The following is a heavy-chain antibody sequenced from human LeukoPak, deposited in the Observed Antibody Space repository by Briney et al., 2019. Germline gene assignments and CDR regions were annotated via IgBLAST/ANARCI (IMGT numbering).Heavy chain of an antibody. J-gene: IGHJ5*02. Sequence: KASETLSLTCTVSGGSISSSSYYWSWIRQPPGKGLEWIGEINHSGSTNYNPSLKSRVTISVDTSKNQFSLKLSSVTAADTAVYYCARGPRGYSYGPKSKPNWFDPWGQGTLVTVSS. CDR3: ARGPRGYSYGPKSKPNWFDP. CDR1: GGSISSSSYY. D-gene: IGHD5-18*01. V-gene: IGHV4-39*07. CDR2: INHSGST.